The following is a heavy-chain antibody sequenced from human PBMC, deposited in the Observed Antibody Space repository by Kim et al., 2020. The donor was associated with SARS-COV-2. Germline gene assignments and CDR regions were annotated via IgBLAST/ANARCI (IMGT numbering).Heavy chain of an antibody. D-gene: IGHD6-19*01. Sequence: AVSVKNRITINPDTSKNQLSLQLNSVTPEDTAVYYCARGRQWLVNVDIDYWGQGTLVTVSS. CDR3: ARGRQWLVNVDIDY. V-gene: IGHV6-1*01. J-gene: IGHJ4*02.